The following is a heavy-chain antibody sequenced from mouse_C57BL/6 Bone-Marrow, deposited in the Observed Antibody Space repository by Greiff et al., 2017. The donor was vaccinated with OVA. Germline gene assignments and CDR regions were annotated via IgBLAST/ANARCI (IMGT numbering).Heavy chain of an antibody. CDR1: GYTFTNYW. Sequence: QVQLQQPGAELVRPGTSVKMSCKASGYTFTNYWIGWAKQRPGHGLEWIGDIYPGGGYTNYNEKFKGKATLTADKSSSTAYMQVSSLTSEDSAIYYCARNYYGSSYDWYFDVWGTGTTVTVSS. D-gene: IGHD1-1*01. CDR3: ARNYYGSSYDWYFDV. J-gene: IGHJ1*03. CDR2: IYPGGGYT. V-gene: IGHV1-63*01.